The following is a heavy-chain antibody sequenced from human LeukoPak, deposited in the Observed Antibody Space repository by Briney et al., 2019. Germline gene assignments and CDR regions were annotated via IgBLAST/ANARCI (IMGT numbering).Heavy chain of an antibody. CDR3: ALYGSGSSDAFDI. D-gene: IGHD3-10*01. V-gene: IGHV4-59*01. CDR2: IYYSGST. CDR1: GGFISSYY. Sequence: PSETLSLTCTVSGGFISSYYWSWIRQPPGKGLEWIGYIYYSGSTNYNPSLKSRVTISVDTSKNQFSLKLSSVTAADTAVYYCALYGSGSSDAFDIWGQGTMVXVSS. J-gene: IGHJ3*02.